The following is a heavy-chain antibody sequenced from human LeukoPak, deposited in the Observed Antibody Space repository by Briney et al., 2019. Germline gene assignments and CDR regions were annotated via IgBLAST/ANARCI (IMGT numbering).Heavy chain of an antibody. D-gene: IGHD3-3*01. J-gene: IGHJ4*02. CDR1: GFTFGDYA. CDR2: IKHDGSEK. V-gene: IGHV3-7*01. CDR3: ATDRGWRTSGYYLYYFEY. Sequence: GGSLRLSCTASGFTFGDYARSWFRQAPGKGLEWVASIKHDGSEKYYVDSVRGRFTISRDNSMNSLYLQMSSLRAEDTAVYYCATDRGWRTSGYYLYYFEYWGQGTLVTYSS.